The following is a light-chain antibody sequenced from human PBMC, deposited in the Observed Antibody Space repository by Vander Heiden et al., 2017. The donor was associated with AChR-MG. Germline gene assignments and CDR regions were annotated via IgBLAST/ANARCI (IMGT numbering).Light chain of an antibody. Sequence: DIKLTQSPSSLSASVADRVTTPCRVRQVISSYLTWYRQKPGKVPKLLIYSASNLPTGVPYRFSGSGSGTDFTLTISSLQPEDFATYYCQQNDNAPLTFGGGTKVEIK. CDR2: SAS. CDR1: QVISSY. J-gene: IGKJ4*01. CDR3: QQNDNAPLT. V-gene: IGKV1-27*01.